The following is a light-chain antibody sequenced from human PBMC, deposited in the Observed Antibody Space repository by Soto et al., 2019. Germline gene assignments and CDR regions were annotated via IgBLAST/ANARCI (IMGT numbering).Light chain of an antibody. J-gene: IGLJ3*02. V-gene: IGLV1-44*01. CDR2: TNS. CDR1: SSNIGSYA. CDR3: AGWDDSLNGWV. Sequence: QSVLTQPPSASGTPGQRVTISCYGSSSNIGSYAINWYQHLPGTAPKVVIFTNSNRPSGVPDRFSGSKSGTSASLAISGLQSEDEADYYCAGWDDSLNGWVFGGGTKVTVL.